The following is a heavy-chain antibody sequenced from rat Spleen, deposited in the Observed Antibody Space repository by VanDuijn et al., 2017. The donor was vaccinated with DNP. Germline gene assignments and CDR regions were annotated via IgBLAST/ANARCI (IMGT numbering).Heavy chain of an antibody. CDR3: ARDRTGTWFAY. CDR1: GFTFNNYL. Sequence: EVQLVESGGDLVQPGRSLKLSCVASGFTFNNYLMTWIRQVPGKGLEWVASITSSGGTTSYPDSVKGRFTISRDNAKNTLYLQMNSLISEDTATYYCARDRTGTWFAYWGQGTLVTVSS. V-gene: IGHV5-31*01. D-gene: IGHD5-1*01. CDR2: ITSSGGTT. J-gene: IGHJ3*01.